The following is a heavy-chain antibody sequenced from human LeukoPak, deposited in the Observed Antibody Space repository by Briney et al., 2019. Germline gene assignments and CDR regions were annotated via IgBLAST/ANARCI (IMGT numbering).Heavy chain of an antibody. CDR3: ARGGIPDY. D-gene: IGHD3-16*01. V-gene: IGHV6-1*01. J-gene: IGHJ4*02. Sequence: TLSLTCAISGDSVSSHDAAWNWIRQSPSRGLEWLGRTYYRSRWLNDYAVSVRSRITINPDISKNQFSLQLSSVTPEDTAVYYCARGGIPDYWGQGTLVTVSS. CDR1: GDSVSSHDAA. CDR2: TYYRSRWLN.